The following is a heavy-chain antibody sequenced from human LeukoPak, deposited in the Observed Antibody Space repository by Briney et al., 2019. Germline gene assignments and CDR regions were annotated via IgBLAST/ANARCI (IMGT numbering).Heavy chain of an antibody. J-gene: IGHJ5*02. V-gene: IGHV4-38-2*02. Sequence: SETLSLTCTVSGYSINSGYYWGWIRQPPGKGLEWIGSIYHSGSTYYNPSLKSRVTISVDTSKNQFSVKLSSVTAADTAIYYCAREGDGYNFNNWFDPWGQGTLVTVSS. D-gene: IGHD5-24*01. CDR1: GYSINSGYY. CDR3: AREGDGYNFNNWFDP. CDR2: IYHSGST.